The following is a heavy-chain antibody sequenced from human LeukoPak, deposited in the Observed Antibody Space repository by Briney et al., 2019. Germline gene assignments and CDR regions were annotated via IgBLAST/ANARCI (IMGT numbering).Heavy chain of an antibody. V-gene: IGHV3-23*01. J-gene: IGHJ4*02. CDR1: GFTLSSQA. Sequence: QPGGSLRLSCAASGFTLSSQAMSWVRQAPGKGLEWVSTISDSGGSTYYADSVKGRFTTSRDNSKNALYLQMDSLRAEDTAVYYCAKQGVPLTGYRYFDYWGQGTLVTVSS. D-gene: IGHD3-9*01. CDR3: AKQGVPLTGYRYFDY. CDR2: ISDSGGST.